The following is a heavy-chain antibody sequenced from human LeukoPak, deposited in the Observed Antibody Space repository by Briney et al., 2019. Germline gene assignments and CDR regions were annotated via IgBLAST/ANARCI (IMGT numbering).Heavy chain of an antibody. Sequence: SQTLSLTCAVSGDSVSSKSSAGWNWIRQSPSRGLEWLGRTYYRSKWYYDYAVSVKSRITINPDTSKNQFSLQLNSVTPEDTAVYYCARDGLVGTTAFDYWGQGTLVTVSS. CDR1: GDSVSSKSSA. J-gene: IGHJ4*02. V-gene: IGHV6-1*01. D-gene: IGHD5-12*01. CDR3: ARDGLVGTTAFDY. CDR2: TYYRSKWYY.